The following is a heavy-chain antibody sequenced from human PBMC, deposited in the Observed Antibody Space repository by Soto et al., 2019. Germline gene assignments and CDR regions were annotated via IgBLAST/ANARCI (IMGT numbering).Heavy chain of an antibody. Sequence: QVQLVESGGGVVQPGRSLRLSCAASGFTFSSYAMHWVRQAPGKGLEWVAVISYDGSNKYYADSVKGRFTISRDNSKSTLYLQMNSLRVEDTATYYCAKSPEWPNRYFDYWGQGTLVTVSS. J-gene: IGHJ4*02. CDR2: ISYDGSNK. CDR3: AKSPEWPNRYFDY. CDR1: GFTFSSYA. V-gene: IGHV3-30-3*02. D-gene: IGHD3-3*01.